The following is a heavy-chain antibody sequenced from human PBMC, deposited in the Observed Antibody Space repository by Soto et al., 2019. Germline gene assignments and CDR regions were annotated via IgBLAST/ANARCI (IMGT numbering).Heavy chain of an antibody. J-gene: IGHJ3*02. CDR3: AKKGLGSLKTYCSGSGCHYAFDI. Sequence: EVQLLESGGGLVQPGGSLRLSCAASGFTFINYAMSWVRQAPGKGLEWVSTISGGGDGTYYADSVKGHFTISRDNSKNTVYLQMNSLRAADTAIYYCAKKGLGSLKTYCSGSGCHYAFDIWGQGTMVTVSS. CDR2: ISGGGDGT. D-gene: IGHD2-15*01. CDR1: GFTFINYA. V-gene: IGHV3-23*01.